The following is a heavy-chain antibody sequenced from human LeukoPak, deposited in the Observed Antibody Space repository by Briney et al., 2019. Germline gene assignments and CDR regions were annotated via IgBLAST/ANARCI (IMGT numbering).Heavy chain of an antibody. Sequence: SVKVSCKASGGTFSSYAISWVRQAPGQGLEWMGRIIPIFGTANYAQKFQGRVTITTDESTSTAYMELSGLRSEDTAVYYCARAIAAAGYFDYWGQGTLVTVSS. V-gene: IGHV1-69*05. CDR2: IIPIFGTA. D-gene: IGHD6-13*01. J-gene: IGHJ4*02. CDR1: GGTFSSYA. CDR3: ARAIAAAGYFDY.